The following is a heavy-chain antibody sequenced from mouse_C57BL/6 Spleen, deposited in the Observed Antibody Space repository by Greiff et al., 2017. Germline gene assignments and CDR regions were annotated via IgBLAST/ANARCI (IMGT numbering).Heavy chain of an antibody. CDR3: TRSFYYGYDEGYAMDY. J-gene: IGHJ4*01. V-gene: IGHV1-15*01. CDR2: IDPETGGT. CDR1: GYTFTDYE. Sequence: QVQLKQSGAELVRPGASVTLSCKASGYTFTDYEMHWVKQTPVHGLEWIGAIDPETGGTAYNQKFKGKAILTADKSSSTAYMELRSLTSEDSAVYYGTRSFYYGYDEGYAMDYWGQGTSVTVSS. D-gene: IGHD2-2*01.